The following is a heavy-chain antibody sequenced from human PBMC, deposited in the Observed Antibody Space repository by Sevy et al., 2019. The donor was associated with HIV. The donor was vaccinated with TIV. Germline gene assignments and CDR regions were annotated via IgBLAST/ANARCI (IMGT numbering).Heavy chain of an antibody. V-gene: IGHV3-23*01. J-gene: IGHJ6*02. CDR2: ISRSGRST. Sequence: GGSLRLSCAASGFTFSTYAMNWVRQAPGKGLEWVSSISRSGRSTYSADSVEGRFTIPRDNFKNTLYLQLSSLRVDGTAVYYCAKGYCDGGSCPRDYYYYGMDVWGQGTTVTVSS. CDR1: GFTFSTYA. CDR3: AKGYCDGGSCPRDYYYYGMDV. D-gene: IGHD2-15*01.